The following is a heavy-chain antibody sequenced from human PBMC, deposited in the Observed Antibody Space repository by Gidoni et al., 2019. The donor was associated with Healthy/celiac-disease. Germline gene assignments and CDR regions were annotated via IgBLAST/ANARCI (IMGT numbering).Heavy chain of an antibody. CDR1: GGSISSGDYY. D-gene: IGHD1-26*01. CDR3: ARDFGNGGSYYLDYFDY. Sequence: QVQLQESGPGLVKPSQTLSLTCTVSGGSISSGDYYWSWIRQPPVKGLEWIGYIYYSGSTYYNPSLKSRVTIAVDTSKNQFSLKLSSVTAADTAVYYCARDFGNGGSYYLDYFDYWGQGTLVTVSS. J-gene: IGHJ4*02. CDR2: IYYSGST. V-gene: IGHV4-30-4*01.